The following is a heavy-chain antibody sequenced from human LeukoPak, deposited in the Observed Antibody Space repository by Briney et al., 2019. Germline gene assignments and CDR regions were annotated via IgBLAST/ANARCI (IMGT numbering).Heavy chain of an antibody. D-gene: IGHD1-26*01. CDR1: GFTFTSYG. CDR3: AKDGHSYPEYYGMDV. J-gene: IGHJ6*02. V-gene: IGHV3-30*18. Sequence: GRSRRLSCGASGFTFTSYGMHWGRQAPGKALGWGAFILYVGMNKYYADSVKGRFTISRDNSKNTLYLQMNSLRAEDTAVYYCAKDGHSYPEYYGMDVWGQGTTVTVSS. CDR2: ILYVGMNK.